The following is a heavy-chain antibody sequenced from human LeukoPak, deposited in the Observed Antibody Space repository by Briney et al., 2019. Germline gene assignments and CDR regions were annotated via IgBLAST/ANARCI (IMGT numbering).Heavy chain of an antibody. D-gene: IGHD6-19*01. Sequence: ASVKVSCKASGYSFIYYAIHWVRQAPGQSLEWMGWINADNGNTKYSQKFQDRVTISRDTFASTAYMELSSLRSEDTAVYYCARGPYSSGWYGCPDYWGQGTLITVSS. CDR3: ARGPYSSGWYGCPDY. J-gene: IGHJ4*02. V-gene: IGHV1-3*01. CDR1: GYSFIYYA. CDR2: INADNGNT.